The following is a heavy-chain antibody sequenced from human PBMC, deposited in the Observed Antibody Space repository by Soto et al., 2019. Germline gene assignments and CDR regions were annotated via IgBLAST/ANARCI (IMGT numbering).Heavy chain of an antibody. CDR2: IKRKTDGGTT. CDR3: TRGWVS. CDR1: GFTFSNAW. D-gene: IGHD2-8*01. J-gene: IGHJ5*02. V-gene: IGHV3-15*01. Sequence: PGGSLRLSCAASGFTFSNAWMSWVRQAPGKGLEWVGRIKRKTDGGTTDYAAPVKGRFTISRDDSKNTLYLQMNSLKTEDTAVYYCTRGWVSWGQGTMVTVYS.